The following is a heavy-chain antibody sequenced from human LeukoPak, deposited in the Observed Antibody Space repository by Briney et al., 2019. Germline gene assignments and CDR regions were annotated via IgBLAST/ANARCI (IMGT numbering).Heavy chain of an antibody. D-gene: IGHD2-2*01. CDR2: ISSTGSDI. CDR1: GFIFSDYY. Sequence: GGSLRLSGAASGFIFSDYYMTWVRQAPGKGLEFVSYISSTGSDIYYTDSVKGRFTISRDNAKNSLSLQMNSLRAEDTAVYYCARSPSSMEFWGQGTLVAVSS. V-gene: IGHV3-11*04. J-gene: IGHJ4*02. CDR3: ARSPSSMEF.